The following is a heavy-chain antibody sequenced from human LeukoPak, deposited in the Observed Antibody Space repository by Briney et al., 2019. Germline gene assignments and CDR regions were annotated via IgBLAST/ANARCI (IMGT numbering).Heavy chain of an antibody. Sequence: GGSLRLSCAASGFTFDEFAMSCVRQAPGKGLGCGSGINWNGGSTGYADSVKGRFTISRDNAKNSLYLQMNSLRAEDTALYYCARGEDSPFDYWGQGTLVTVSS. D-gene: IGHD3-22*01. V-gene: IGHV3-20*04. CDR1: GFTFDEFA. CDR2: INWNGGST. CDR3: ARGEDSPFDY. J-gene: IGHJ4*02.